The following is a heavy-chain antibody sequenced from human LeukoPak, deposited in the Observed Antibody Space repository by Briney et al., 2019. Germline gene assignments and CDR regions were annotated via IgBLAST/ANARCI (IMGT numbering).Heavy chain of an antibody. CDR1: GFTFSSYW. CDR3: ARARYSSSWYCYCYYYGMDV. Sequence: PGGSLRLSCAASGFTFSSYWMSWVRQAPGKGLEWVANINQEGSEKYYVDSVKGRFTISRDNAKNSLYLQMNILRAEDTAVYFCARARYSSSWYCYCYYYGMDVWGQGTTVTVSS. D-gene: IGHD6-13*01. J-gene: IGHJ6*02. V-gene: IGHV3-7*01. CDR2: INQEGSEK.